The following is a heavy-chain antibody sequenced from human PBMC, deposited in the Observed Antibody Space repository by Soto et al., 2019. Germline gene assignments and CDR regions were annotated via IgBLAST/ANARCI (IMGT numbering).Heavy chain of an antibody. V-gene: IGHV1-18*04. J-gene: IGHJ4*02. CDR2: ISAYNGNT. D-gene: IGHD3-22*01. CDR3: ARAGYYDSSGYYCVY. CDR1: GYTFTSYG. Sequence: ASVKVSCKASGYTFTSYGISWVRQAPGQGLEWMGWISAYNGNTNYAQKLQGRVTMTTDTSTSTAYMELRSLRSDDTAVYYCARAGYYDSSGYYCVYWGQGTLVTVSS.